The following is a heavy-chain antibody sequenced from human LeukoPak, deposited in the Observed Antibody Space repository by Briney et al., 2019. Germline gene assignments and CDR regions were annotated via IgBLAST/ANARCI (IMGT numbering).Heavy chain of an antibody. CDR2: IYYSGST. J-gene: IGHJ4*02. CDR1: GGSISSSYY. CDR3: ARHTTRVVTAPFGY. Sequence: PSETLFLTCTVSGGSISSSYYWGWIRQPPGKGLEWIGSIYYSGSTYYNPSLKSRVTISVDTSKNQFSLKLSSVTAADTAVYYCARHTTRVVTAPFGYWGQGTLVTVSS. D-gene: IGHD2-21*02. V-gene: IGHV4-39*01.